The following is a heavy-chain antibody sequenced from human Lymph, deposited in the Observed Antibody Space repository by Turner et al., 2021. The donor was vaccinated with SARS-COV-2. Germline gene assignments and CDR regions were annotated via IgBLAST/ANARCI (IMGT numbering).Heavy chain of an antibody. D-gene: IGHD2-15*01. CDR1: GFTISGYG. J-gene: IGHJ4*02. Sequence: QVQLVESGGGLVQPGRSLRLACASSGFTISGYGMYWVRQAPGKGLEGVAVISYDGSNKYYADSVKGRFTISRDNSKNTLYMQMNSLRAEDTAVYYCAKQGGGRYCSGGSCYRGYFDYWGQGTLVTVSS. CDR2: ISYDGSNK. CDR3: AKQGGGRYCSGGSCYRGYFDY. V-gene: IGHV3-30*18.